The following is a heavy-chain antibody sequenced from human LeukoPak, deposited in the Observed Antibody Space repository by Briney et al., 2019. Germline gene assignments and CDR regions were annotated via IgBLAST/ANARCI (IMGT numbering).Heavy chain of an antibody. J-gene: IGHJ3*02. CDR3: ARAVNYYDSSGYYLDAFDI. D-gene: IGHD3-22*01. CDR2: IYYSEST. CDR1: GGSISSYY. V-gene: IGHV4-59*12. Sequence: SETLSLTCTVSGGSISSYYWSWIRQPPGKGLEWIGYIYYSESTNYNPSLKSRVTISVDSSKNQFSLKLSSVTAADTAVYYCARAVNYYDSSGYYLDAFDIWGQGTMVTVSS.